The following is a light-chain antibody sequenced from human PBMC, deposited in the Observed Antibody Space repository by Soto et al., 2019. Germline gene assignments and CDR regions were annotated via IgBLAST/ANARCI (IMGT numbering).Light chain of an antibody. CDR3: HQYDTSPPLI. CDR2: GAS. CDR1: QSVSTNY. Sequence: EIVLTQSPGTLSLSPGDRATLSCSASQSVSTNYLAWYQQRSGQAPRLLLYGASSRAIGIPDRFSGSGSGKAFTLTISRRDPEDFARYYCHQYDTSPPLIFGGGTKVEIK. J-gene: IGKJ4*01. V-gene: IGKV3-20*01.